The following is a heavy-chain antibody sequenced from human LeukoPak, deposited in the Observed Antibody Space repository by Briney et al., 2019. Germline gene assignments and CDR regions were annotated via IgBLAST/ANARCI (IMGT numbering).Heavy chain of an antibody. CDR3: ARGNTYYDILTGYSLDY. CDR2: VYNSGST. CDR1: GGSISNYY. V-gene: IGHV4-59*01. D-gene: IGHD3-9*01. J-gene: IGHJ4*02. Sequence: SETLSLTCTVSGGSISNYYWSWIRQPPGKGLEWLGYVYNSGSTHYNPSLKSRITISADTSKNQFSLKLSSVTAADTAVYYCARGNTYYDILTGYSLDYWGQGTLVTVSS.